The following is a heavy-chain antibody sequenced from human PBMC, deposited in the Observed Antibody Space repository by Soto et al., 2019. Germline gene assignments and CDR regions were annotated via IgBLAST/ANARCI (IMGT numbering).Heavy chain of an antibody. J-gene: IGHJ5*02. CDR2: IYYSGST. V-gene: IGHV4-31*03. D-gene: IGHD3-10*01. CDR3: ARGGTMVRGGFDP. Sequence: SETLSLTCTVSGGSISSGGYYWSWIRQHPGKGLEWIGYIYYSGSTYYNPSLKSRVTISVDTSKNQFSLKLSSVTAADTAVYYCARGGTMVRGGFDPWGQGTLVTVSS. CDR1: GGSISSGGYY.